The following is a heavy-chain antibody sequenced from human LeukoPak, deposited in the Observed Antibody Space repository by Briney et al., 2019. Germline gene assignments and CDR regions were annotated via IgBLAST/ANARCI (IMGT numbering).Heavy chain of an antibody. CDR2: INRDGSEK. CDR3: ATYDSWSGYNIAY. V-gene: IGHV3-7*03. J-gene: IGHJ4*02. CDR1: GFTLSSRW. D-gene: IGHD3-3*01. Sequence: GGSLRLSCVVSGFTLSSRWMMWVRQAPGEGLEWMTNINRDGSEKNYVDSVKGRFTIARDNAENSLYLQMNSLKVEDSAIYYCATYDSWSGYNIAYWGQGTLVTVSS.